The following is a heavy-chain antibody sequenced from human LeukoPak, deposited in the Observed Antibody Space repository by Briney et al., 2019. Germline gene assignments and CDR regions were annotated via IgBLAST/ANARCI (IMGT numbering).Heavy chain of an antibody. CDR3: ARVQKGWFGELFNYFDY. Sequence: GGSLRLSCAASGFTFSSYWMSWVRQAPGKGLEWVANIKQDGSEKYYVDSVKGRFTISRDNAKNSLYLQMNSLRAEDTAVYYCARVQKGWFGELFNYFDYWGQGTLVTVSS. D-gene: IGHD3-10*01. V-gene: IGHV3-7*03. J-gene: IGHJ4*02. CDR1: GFTFSSYW. CDR2: IKQDGSEK.